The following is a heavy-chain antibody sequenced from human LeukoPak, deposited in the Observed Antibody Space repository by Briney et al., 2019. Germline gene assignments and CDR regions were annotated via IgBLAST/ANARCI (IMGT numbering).Heavy chain of an antibody. V-gene: IGHV3-30*04. Sequence: GGSLRLSCAASGFTLSSYAMHWVRQAPGKRLEWAAVISYDGRNKYYADSVKGRFTISRDNSKNTLYLQMNSLRAEDTAVYYCARDTYYFDSSGSFTNDAFDIWGQGTVVTVSS. CDR1: GFTLSSYA. D-gene: IGHD3-22*01. J-gene: IGHJ3*02. CDR3: ARDTYYFDSSGSFTNDAFDI. CDR2: ISYDGRNK.